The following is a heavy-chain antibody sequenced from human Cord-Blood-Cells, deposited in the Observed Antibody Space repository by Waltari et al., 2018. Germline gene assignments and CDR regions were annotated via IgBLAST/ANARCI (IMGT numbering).Heavy chain of an antibody. J-gene: IGHJ3*02. Sequence: QVQLVESGGGVVQPGRSLRLSCAASGFTFSSYAMHWVRQAPGKGLEWVAVISYDGSNKYYADSMKGRFTISRDNSKNTLYLQMNSLRAEDTAVYYCARDLTGDDAFDIWGQGTMVTVSS. V-gene: IGHV3-30-3*01. CDR3: ARDLTGDDAFDI. CDR2: ISYDGSNK. D-gene: IGHD7-27*01. CDR1: GFTFSSYA.